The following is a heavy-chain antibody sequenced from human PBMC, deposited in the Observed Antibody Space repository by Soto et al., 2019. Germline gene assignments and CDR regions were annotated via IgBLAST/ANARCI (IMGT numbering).Heavy chain of an antibody. CDR2: IGTGGDT. CDR1: GLTFSTYD. CDR3: AREVEDSKPSGWFFDL. J-gene: IGHJ2*01. Sequence: EVQLVESGGGLVQPGGSLRLSCEASGLTFSTYDMHWVRQAPGKGLEWVSAIGTGGDTYYPGSVRGRFIISRENAKNSLYLQMNSLTVGDTAVYYCAREVEDSKPSGWFFDLWGRGTLVTVSS. D-gene: IGHD6-6*01. V-gene: IGHV3-13*01.